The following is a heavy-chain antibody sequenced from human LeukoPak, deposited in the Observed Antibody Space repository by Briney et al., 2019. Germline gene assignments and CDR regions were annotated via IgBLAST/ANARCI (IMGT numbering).Heavy chain of an antibody. CDR2: INHSGST. CDR3: ARDEYSSSWYYFDY. J-gene: IGHJ4*02. D-gene: IGHD6-13*01. V-gene: IGHV4-34*01. CDR1: GGSFSGYY. Sequence: PSETLSLTCAVYGGSFSGYYWSWIRQPPGKGLEWIGEINHSGSTNYNPSLKSRVTISVDKSKNQFSLKLSSVTAADTAVYYCARDEYSSSWYYFDYWGQGTLVTVSS.